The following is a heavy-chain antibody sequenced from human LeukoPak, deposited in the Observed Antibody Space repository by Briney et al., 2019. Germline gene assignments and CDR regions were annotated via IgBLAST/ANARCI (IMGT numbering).Heavy chain of an antibody. J-gene: IGHJ6*02. Sequence: SETLSLTCTVSGGSISSGSYYWSWIRQPAGKGLEWIGRIYTSGSTNYNPSLKSRVTISVDTSKNQFSPKLSSVTAADTAVYYCARDSVFWSGYYTLGYYYYGMDVWGQGTTVTVSS. CDR2: IYTSGST. CDR3: ARDSVFWSGYYTLGYYYYGMDV. D-gene: IGHD3-3*01. V-gene: IGHV4-61*02. CDR1: GGSISSGSYY.